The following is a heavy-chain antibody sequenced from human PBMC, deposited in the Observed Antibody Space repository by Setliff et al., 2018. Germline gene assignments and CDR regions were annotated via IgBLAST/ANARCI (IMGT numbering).Heavy chain of an antibody. CDR2: IKQDGSEK. CDR1: GFTFSTYT. D-gene: IGHD3-16*01. V-gene: IGHV3-7*01. Sequence: GGSLRLSCAASGFTFSTYTMSWVRQAPGKGLEWVANIKQDGSEKYYVDSVKGRFTISRDNAKNSLYLQMNSLRAEDTAVYYCARDGGEYWGQGTLVTVSS. J-gene: IGHJ4*02. CDR3: ARDGGEY.